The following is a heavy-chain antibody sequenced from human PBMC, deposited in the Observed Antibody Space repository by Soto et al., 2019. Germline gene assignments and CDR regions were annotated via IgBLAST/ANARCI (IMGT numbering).Heavy chain of an antibody. D-gene: IGHD4-17*01. CDR1: GASISSYY. CDR2: IYLGGSI. J-gene: IGHJ3*02. V-gene: IGHV4-59*01. CDR3: KRDLDYGGNSEALDI. Sequence: SETLSVTCSAAGASISSYYYTWIRQNTGKGLEWIGYIYLGGSINYNPSFKSRVIISVDTSKNQFSVRLSSVTAADTAVYYCKRDLDYGGNSEALDIWGQGTLVTVSS.